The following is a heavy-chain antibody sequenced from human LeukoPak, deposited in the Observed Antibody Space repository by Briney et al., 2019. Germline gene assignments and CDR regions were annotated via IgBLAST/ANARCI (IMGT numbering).Heavy chain of an antibody. V-gene: IGHV3-53*05. Sequence: PGGSLRLSCVASGFTVSSSYMSWVRQAPGKGLEWVSVIHSGGRTYYADSVKGRFTISRENAKNTLYLEMNSRKPEDTAVYYCANRLTQEYFEDWGQGTLVIVSS. J-gene: IGHJ1*01. CDR2: IHSGGRT. CDR3: ANRLTQEYFED. CDR1: GFTVSSSY. D-gene: IGHD2-15*01.